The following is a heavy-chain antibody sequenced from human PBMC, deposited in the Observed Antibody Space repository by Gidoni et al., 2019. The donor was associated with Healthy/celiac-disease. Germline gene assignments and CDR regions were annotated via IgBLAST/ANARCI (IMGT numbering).Heavy chain of an antibody. J-gene: IGHJ4*02. CDR3: ARDLRRGDYDSSGYYGSDY. V-gene: IGHV3-11*01. CDR1: GFTFRDYY. Sequence: QVQLVESGGGLVKPGGSLRLSCAASGFTFRDYYMSWIRQAPGKGLGWVSYISSSGSTIYYADSVKGRFTISRDNAKNSLYLQMNSLRAEDTAVYYCARDLRRGDYDSSGYYGSDYWGQGTLVTVSS. D-gene: IGHD3-22*01. CDR2: ISSSGSTI.